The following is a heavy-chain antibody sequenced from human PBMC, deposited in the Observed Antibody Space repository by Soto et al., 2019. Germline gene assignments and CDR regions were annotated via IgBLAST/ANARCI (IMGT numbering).Heavy chain of an antibody. D-gene: IGHD1-26*01. V-gene: IGHV3-30*03. CDR3: ARTRSAWSDFHYYSLDV. Sequence: GGSLRLSCAASGFTFNSYGMQWVRHGPGNGLEWVAFISYDSTKTYYADSVKGRFTISRDNSNSALYVQMNSLTGEDTAVYYCARTRSAWSDFHYYSLDVWGQGTTVTVSS. J-gene: IGHJ6*02. CDR1: GFTFNSYG. CDR2: ISYDSTKT.